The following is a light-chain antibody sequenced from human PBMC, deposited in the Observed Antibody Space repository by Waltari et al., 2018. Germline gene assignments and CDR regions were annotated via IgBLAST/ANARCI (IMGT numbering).Light chain of an antibody. CDR2: VNSDGSH. CDR1: SGHSSNI. V-gene: IGLV4-69*01. CDR3: ETGGHGTWV. J-gene: IGLJ3*02. Sequence: QLVLTQSPSASASLGASVKLTCTLSSGHSSNIIAWLQQQPEKGPRYLMKVNSDGSHSKGDDIPDRFSGSSSGAERYLTISSPQSEDEADYYCETGGHGTWVFGGGTKLTVL.